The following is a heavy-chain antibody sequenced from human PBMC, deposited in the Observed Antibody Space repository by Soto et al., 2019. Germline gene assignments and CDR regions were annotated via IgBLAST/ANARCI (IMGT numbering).Heavy chain of an antibody. V-gene: IGHV4-34*01. J-gene: IGHJ5*01. Sequence: QVQLQQWGAGLLKPSETLSLTCAVYGGSFSGYYWCWIRQPPGKGLEWIGEIKPSGRTNYNPSLKSRVTISVETSKNQFSLKLSVVTAADTARYCCARVRSIAAAGKRLPRWFDPWGQGTLVTVSS. CDR3: ARVRSIAAAGKRLPRWFDP. CDR1: GGSFSGYY. CDR2: IKPSGRT. D-gene: IGHD6-13*01.